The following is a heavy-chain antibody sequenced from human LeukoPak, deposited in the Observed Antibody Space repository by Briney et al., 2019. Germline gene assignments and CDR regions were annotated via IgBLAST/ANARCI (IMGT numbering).Heavy chain of an antibody. Sequence: GGSLRLSCAASGFTFDDYGMSWVRQVPGKGLEWVSGINWNGGSTGNADSVKGRFTISRDNAKNSLYLQMNSLRAEDTAVYYCAKKVWWIAVAGTDYWGQGTLVTVSS. CDR3: AKKVWWIAVAGTDY. CDR2: INWNGGST. J-gene: IGHJ4*02. CDR1: GFTFDDYG. V-gene: IGHV3-20*04. D-gene: IGHD6-19*01.